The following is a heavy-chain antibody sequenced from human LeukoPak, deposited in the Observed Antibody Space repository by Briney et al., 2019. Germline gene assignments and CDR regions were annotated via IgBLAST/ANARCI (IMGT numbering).Heavy chain of an antibody. Sequence: ASVKVSCKASGYTFTSYGISWVRQAPGQGLEWMGWISAYNGNTNYAQKLQGRVTMTTDTSTSTAYMELRSLRSDDTAVYYCARAPTGIAVAPEFDYWGQGTLVTVSS. CDR1: GYTFTSYG. CDR3: ARAPTGIAVAPEFDY. J-gene: IGHJ4*02. CDR2: ISAYNGNT. D-gene: IGHD6-19*01. V-gene: IGHV1-18*01.